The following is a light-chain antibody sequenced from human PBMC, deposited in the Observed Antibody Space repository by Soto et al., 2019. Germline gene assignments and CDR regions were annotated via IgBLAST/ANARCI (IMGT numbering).Light chain of an antibody. J-gene: IGLJ3*02. CDR2: NTT. CDR1: TGAVASGHY. Sequence: QTVVTQEPSMTVSPGGTVTLTCGSSTGAVASGHYPYWFQQKSGQVPKTLIYNTTNRNSWTPARFSGSLLGGKAALTLSGVEAEDGAGYLWLLSYCGSVVFGGGTKLTVL. CDR3: LLSYCGSVV. V-gene: IGLV7-46*01.